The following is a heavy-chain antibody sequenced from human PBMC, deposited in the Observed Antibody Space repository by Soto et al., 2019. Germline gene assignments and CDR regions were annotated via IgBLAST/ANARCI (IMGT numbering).Heavy chain of an antibody. CDR3: APMGV. CDR1: GXPLSSYA. Sequence: GSLRLSCAAPGXPLSSYAMSWVRQAPGKGLEGVSAIIGSDNSTYYADSVKGRFTISIDNFQDTLYLQMSSLRADDTAVYYCAPMGVWGQGTTSTVS. CDR2: IIGSDNST. J-gene: IGHJ6*02. V-gene: IGHV3-23*01.